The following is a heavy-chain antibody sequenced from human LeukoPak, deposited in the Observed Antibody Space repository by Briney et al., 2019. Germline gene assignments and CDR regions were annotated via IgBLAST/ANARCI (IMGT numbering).Heavy chain of an antibody. CDR1: GGSISSYY. CDR3: ARMGELTTVTTAAFDI. V-gene: IGHV4-59*01. J-gene: IGHJ3*02. CDR2: IYYGGST. D-gene: IGHD4-17*01. Sequence: SETLSLTCTVSGGSISSYYWSWIRQPPGKGLEWIGYIYYGGSTNHNPSLKSRVTISVDTSKNQFSLKLSSVTAADTAVYYCARMGELTTVTTAAFDIWGQGTMVTVSS.